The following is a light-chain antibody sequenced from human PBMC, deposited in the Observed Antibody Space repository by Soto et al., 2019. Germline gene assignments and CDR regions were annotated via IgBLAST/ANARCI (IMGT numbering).Light chain of an antibody. Sequence: EIVMTQSPATLSVSPGERATLSCRASQSVSSNLAWYQQKPGQAPRLLIYGASTRATAIPARFSGSGSGTDFTLTISRLASEDFAVYYCQQYNNWPPWTFGEGTKVEIK. CDR3: QQYNNWPPWT. V-gene: IGKV3-15*01. CDR1: QSVSSN. J-gene: IGKJ1*01. CDR2: GAS.